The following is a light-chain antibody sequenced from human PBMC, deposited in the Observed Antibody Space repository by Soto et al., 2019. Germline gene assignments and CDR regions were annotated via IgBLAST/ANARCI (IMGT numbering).Light chain of an antibody. J-gene: IGKJ1*01. CDR3: QQFGGSPQT. CDR2: GAS. V-gene: IGKV3-20*01. Sequence: EIVLPQSPGTLSLSPGERATLSCRASQSVSNYLVWYQQKPGQAPRLLIYGASSRATGIPDRFSGSGSGTDFTLTISRLEPEDFAVYYCQQFGGSPQTFGQGTKVEIK. CDR1: QSVSNY.